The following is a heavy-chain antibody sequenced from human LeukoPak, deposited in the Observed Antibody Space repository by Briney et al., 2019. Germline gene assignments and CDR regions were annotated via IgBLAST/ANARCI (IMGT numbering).Heavy chain of an antibody. CDR3: ARGLDTFNI. CDR1: GFTFSTYW. CDR2: IKQDGGEK. V-gene: IGHV3-7*01. Sequence: PGGSLRLSCAASGFTFSTYWMSWVRQAPGKGLEWVANIKQDGGEKHYVDSVKGRFTISRDNAENSLYLQMNSLRAEDTAIYYCARGLDTFNIWGQGTMVTVSS. J-gene: IGHJ3*02. D-gene: IGHD5-18*01.